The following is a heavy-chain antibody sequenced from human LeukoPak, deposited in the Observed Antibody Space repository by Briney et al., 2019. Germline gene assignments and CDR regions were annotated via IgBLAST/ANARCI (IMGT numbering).Heavy chain of an antibody. CDR3: AKAEGYDILTGLDY. D-gene: IGHD3-9*01. CDR2: ISSDGSNK. V-gene: IGHV3-30*18. CDR1: GFTFSSSG. J-gene: IGHJ4*02. Sequence: GRSLRLSCAASGFTFSSSGMHWVRQAPGKGLEWVALISSDGSNKYYADPLKGRFTISRDNSKNTLYLQMNSLRTEDTAVYYCAKAEGYDILTGLDYWGQGTLVTVSS.